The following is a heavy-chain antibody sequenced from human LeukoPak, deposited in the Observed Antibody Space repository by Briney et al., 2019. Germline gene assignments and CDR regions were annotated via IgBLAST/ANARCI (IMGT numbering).Heavy chain of an antibody. J-gene: IGHJ4*02. CDR2: IYHSGST. V-gene: IGHV4-4*02. CDR1: GGSISSSHW. CDR3: ASVKYGVRRY. D-gene: IGHD4-17*01. Sequence: SETLSLTFAVSGGSISSSHWWSWGRQPPGKGLEWIGEIYHSGSTNYNPSLNSRVTISVDKSKNQFSLKLNSVTAADTAVYYCASVKYGVRRYWGQGTLVTVSS.